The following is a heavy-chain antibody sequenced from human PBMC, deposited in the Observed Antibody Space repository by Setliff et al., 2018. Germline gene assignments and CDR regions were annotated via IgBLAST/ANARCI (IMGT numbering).Heavy chain of an antibody. D-gene: IGHD2-15*01. CDR2: IYASGST. J-gene: IGHJ4*02. Sequence: SETLSLTCTVSGGSISSYYWSWIRQPPGKGLEWIGYIYASGSTNYNPSLKSRVTLSVDTSKNQFSLKLTSVTAADTAVYYCATTTLGRYCSGGNCYFGYWGQGTLVTVSS. CDR1: GGSISSYY. CDR3: ATTTLGRYCSGGNCYFGY. V-gene: IGHV4-59*12.